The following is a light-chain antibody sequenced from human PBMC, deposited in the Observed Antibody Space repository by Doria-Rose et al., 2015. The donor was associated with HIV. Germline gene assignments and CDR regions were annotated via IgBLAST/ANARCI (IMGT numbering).Light chain of an antibody. Sequence: TQSPETLSVSPGESATLSCRASQSVSTDLAWYQHKPGQAPRLLIWGASTRATGISARFSGSGSGTEFTLTISSLQSEDFAIYFCHQYNNWPTFGQGTRLDI. V-gene: IGKV3-15*01. CDR1: QSVSTD. CDR2: GAS. CDR3: HQYNNWPT. J-gene: IGKJ5*01.